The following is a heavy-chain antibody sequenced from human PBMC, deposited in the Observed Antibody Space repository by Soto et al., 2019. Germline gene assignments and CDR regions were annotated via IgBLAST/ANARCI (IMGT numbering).Heavy chain of an antibody. CDR1: GGSFSGYY. V-gene: IGHV4-34*01. CDR2: INHSGST. J-gene: IGHJ6*03. CDR3: ARGRSGGRRLGYYYYMDV. D-gene: IGHD6-19*01. Sequence: SETLSLTCAVYGGSFSGYYWSWIRQPPGKGLEWIGEINHSGSTNYNPSLKSRVTISVDMSKNQFSLKLSSVTAADTAVYYCARGRSGGRRLGYYYYMDVWGKGTTVTVSS.